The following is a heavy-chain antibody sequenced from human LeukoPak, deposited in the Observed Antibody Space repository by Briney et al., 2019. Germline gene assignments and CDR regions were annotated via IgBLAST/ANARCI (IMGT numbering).Heavy chain of an antibody. CDR3: ARGRLLDY. Sequence: SETLSLTCTVAGGYISNYCWSWIRQPPGKGLEWIGFIYYSGSTNFNPSLKSRVTISVDTSKNQFSLKLSSVTAADTAVYYCARGRLLDYWGQGTLVIVSS. CDR1: GGYISNYC. CDR2: IYYSGST. J-gene: IGHJ4*02. V-gene: IGHV4-59*01.